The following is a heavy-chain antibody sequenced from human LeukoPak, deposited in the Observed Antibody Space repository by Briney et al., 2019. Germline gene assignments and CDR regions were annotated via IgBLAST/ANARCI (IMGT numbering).Heavy chain of an antibody. CDR2: IYPGDSDT. CDR1: GYSFNNYW. D-gene: IGHD5-12*01. J-gene: IGHJ4*02. V-gene: IGHV5-51*01. CDR3: VRLSGDGYNLFDY. Sequence: GESLKISCKGSGYSFNNYWLGWVRQMPGKGLEWMGLIYPGDSDTRYSPSFQGQVTISTDRSIITACLQWSSLKASDTAMYYCVRLSGDGYNLFDYWGQGTLVTVSS.